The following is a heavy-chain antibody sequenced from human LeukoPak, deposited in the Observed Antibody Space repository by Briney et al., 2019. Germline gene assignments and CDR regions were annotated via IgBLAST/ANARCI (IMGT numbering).Heavy chain of an antibody. Sequence: ETLSLTCTVSGGSVSSFYWSWVRQAPGKGLEWVSAISGSGGSTYYADSVKGRFTISRDNSKDTLYLQMNTLRAEDTALYYCAKDTIFGVVDAGVDYWGQGTLVTVSS. V-gene: IGHV3-23*01. CDR2: ISGSGGST. CDR3: AKDTIFGVVDAGVDY. CDR1: GGSVSSFY. J-gene: IGHJ4*02. D-gene: IGHD3-3*01.